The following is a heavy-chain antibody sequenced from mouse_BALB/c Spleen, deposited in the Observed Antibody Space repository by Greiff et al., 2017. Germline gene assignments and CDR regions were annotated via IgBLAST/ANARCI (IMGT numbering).Heavy chain of an antibody. CDR1: GFAFSSYD. J-gene: IGHJ2*01. CDR3: ARHDTLYYGYF. CDR2: ISSGGGST. Sequence: EVKLVESGGGLVKPGGSLKLSCAASGFAFSSYDMSWVRQTPEKRLEWVAYISSGGGSTYYPDTVKGRFTISRDNAKNTLYLQMSSLKSEDTAMYYCARHDTLYYGYFGGQGTTLTVSS. D-gene: IGHD1-2*01. V-gene: IGHV5-12-1*01.